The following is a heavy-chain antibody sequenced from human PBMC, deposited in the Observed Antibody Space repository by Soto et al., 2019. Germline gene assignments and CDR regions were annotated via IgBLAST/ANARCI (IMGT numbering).Heavy chain of an antibody. CDR1: GFTFSTFE. V-gene: IGHV3-48*03. CDR2: IGSSGSTI. Sequence: LRLSCAASGFTFSTFEMNWVRQAPGKGLEWVSKIGSSGSTIWYADSVKGRFTISRDNAKNSLYLQMNSLRGDDTAVYYCARATYTSSYHFDSWGQGTLVTVSS. J-gene: IGHJ4*02. CDR3: ARATYTSSYHFDS. D-gene: IGHD6-6*01.